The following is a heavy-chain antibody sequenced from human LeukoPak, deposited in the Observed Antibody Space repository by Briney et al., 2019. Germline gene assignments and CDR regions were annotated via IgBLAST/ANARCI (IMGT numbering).Heavy chain of an antibody. V-gene: IGHV1-2*02. J-gene: IGHJ5*02. CDR3: ARLAAGTRIVLDP. CDR1: GYTFTGYY. CDR2: INPNSGGT. Sequence: WASVKVSCKASGYTFTGYYMHWVRQAPGQGLEWMGWINPNSGGTNSAQKFQGRVTMTRDTSISTAYMELSRLRFDDTAVYYCARLAAGTRIVLDPWGQGTLVTVSS. D-gene: IGHD6-13*01.